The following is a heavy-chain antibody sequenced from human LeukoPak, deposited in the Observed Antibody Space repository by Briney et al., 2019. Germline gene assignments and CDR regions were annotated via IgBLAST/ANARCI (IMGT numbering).Heavy chain of an antibody. D-gene: IGHD6-6*01. V-gene: IGHV4-34*01. J-gene: IGHJ4*02. CDR3: ARGSIAARRFDY. Sequence: SETLSLTCTVSGGSISSYYWSWIRQPPGKGLEWIGEINHSGSTNYNPSLKSRVTISVDTSKNQFSLKLSSVTAADTAVYYCARGSIAARRFDYWGQGTLVTVSS. CDR2: INHSGST. CDR1: GGSISSYY.